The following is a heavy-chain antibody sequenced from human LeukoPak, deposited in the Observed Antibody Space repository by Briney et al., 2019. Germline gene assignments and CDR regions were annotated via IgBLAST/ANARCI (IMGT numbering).Heavy chain of an antibody. V-gene: IGHV3-30*04. D-gene: IGHD2-15*01. CDR3: AKDSSLVVAAYFDY. CDR1: GSTFSSYA. J-gene: IGHJ4*02. CDR2: ISYDGSNK. Sequence: PGGSLRLSCTASGSTFSSYAMHWVRQAPGKGLEWVAVISYDGSNKYYADSVKGRFTISRDNAKNSLYLQMNSLRAEDTALYYCAKDSSLVVAAYFDYWGQGTLVTVSS.